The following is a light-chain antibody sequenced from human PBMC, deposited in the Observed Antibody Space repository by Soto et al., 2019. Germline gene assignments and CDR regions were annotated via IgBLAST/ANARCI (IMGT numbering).Light chain of an antibody. V-gene: IGLV8-61*01. Sequence: QTVVTQEPSFSVSPGGTVTLTCGLSSGSVSTSYYPSWYQQTPGQAPRTLIYSTNTRSSGVPDRFSGSILGNKAALTITGAQADDESDYYCVLYMGSGIPNWVFGGGTKSPS. CDR1: SGSVSTSYY. CDR2: STN. J-gene: IGLJ3*02. CDR3: VLYMGSGIPNWV.